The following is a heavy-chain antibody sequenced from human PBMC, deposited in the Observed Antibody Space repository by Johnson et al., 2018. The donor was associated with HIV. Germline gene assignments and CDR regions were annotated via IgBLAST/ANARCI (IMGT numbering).Heavy chain of an antibody. D-gene: IGHD6-13*01. Sequence: QLVESGGGLVQPGGSLRLSCAASGFIFSSYWMSWVRQAPGKGLEWVANIKQDGSEKYYVASVKGRFTITRDNAKNSLYLQMNSLGAEDTAVDSCSRADSSSAPWMGLDFWVQVTMDTVSS. CDR3: SRADSSSAPWMGLDF. V-gene: IGHV3-7*02. CDR2: IKQDGSEK. J-gene: IGHJ3*01. CDR1: GFIFSSYW.